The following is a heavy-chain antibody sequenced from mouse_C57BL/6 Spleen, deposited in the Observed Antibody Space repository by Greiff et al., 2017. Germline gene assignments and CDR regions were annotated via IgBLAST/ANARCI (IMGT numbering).Heavy chain of an antibody. D-gene: IGHD2-2*01. CDR3: AICYGYDEDYAMDY. Sequence: VQLQQSGPELVKPGASVKISCKASGYSFTDYNMNWVKQSNGKSLEWIGVINPNYGTTSYNQKFKGKATLTVDQSSSTAYMQLNSLTSEDSAVYYCAICYGYDEDYAMDYWGQGTSVTVSS. CDR2: INPNYGTT. CDR1: GYSFTDYN. V-gene: IGHV1-39*01. J-gene: IGHJ4*01.